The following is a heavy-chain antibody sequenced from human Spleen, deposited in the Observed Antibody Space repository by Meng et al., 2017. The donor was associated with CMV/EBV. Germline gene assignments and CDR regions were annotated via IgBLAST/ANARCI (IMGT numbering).Heavy chain of an antibody. CDR3: ARWELGAFFDY. CDR2: INHSGST. J-gene: IGHJ4*02. V-gene: IGHV4-34*01. D-gene: IGHD3-16*01. CDR1: GGSFSGYY. Sequence: LACAVYGGSFSGYYWSWIRQPPEKGLEWIGEINHSGSTNYNPSLKSRVTISVDTSKNQFSLKLTSVTAADTAVYYCARWELGAFFDYWGQGTLVTVSS.